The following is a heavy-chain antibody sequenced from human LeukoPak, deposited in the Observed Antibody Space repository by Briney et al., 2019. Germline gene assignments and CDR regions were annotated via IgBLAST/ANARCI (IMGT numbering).Heavy chain of an antibody. D-gene: IGHD4-17*01. Sequence: SETLSLTCTVSGGSISSSSYYWGWIRQPPGKGLEWIGSIYYSGSTYYNPSLKSRVTISVDTSKNQFSLKLSSVTAADTAVYYCARMATVTDAFDIWGQGTMVTVSS. CDR3: ARMATVTDAFDI. J-gene: IGHJ3*02. CDR1: GGSISSSSYY. V-gene: IGHV4-39*07. CDR2: IYYSGST.